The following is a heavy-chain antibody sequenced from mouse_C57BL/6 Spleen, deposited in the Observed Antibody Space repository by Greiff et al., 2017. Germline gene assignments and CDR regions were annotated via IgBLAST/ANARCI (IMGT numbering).Heavy chain of an antibody. Sequence: VQLQQSGAELVKPGASVKMPCKASGYTFTTYPIEWMKQNHGKSLEWIGNFHPYNDDTKYNEKFKGKATLTVEKSSSTVYLELSRLTSDDSAVYYCARGNYYGSSYEYYAMDYWGQGTSVTVSS. CDR2: FHPYNDDT. J-gene: IGHJ4*01. D-gene: IGHD1-1*01. CDR1: GYTFTTYP. V-gene: IGHV1-47*01. CDR3: ARGNYYGSSYEYYAMDY.